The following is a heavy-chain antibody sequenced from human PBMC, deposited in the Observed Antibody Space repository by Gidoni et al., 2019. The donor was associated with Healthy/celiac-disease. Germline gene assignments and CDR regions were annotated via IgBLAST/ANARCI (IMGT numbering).Heavy chain of an antibody. D-gene: IGHD4-17*01. CDR3: ARHRGSRGPTTVTTRVDY. J-gene: IGHJ4*02. CDR1: GYSFTSYW. V-gene: IGHV5-51*01. CDR2: IYPGDSDT. Sequence: EVQLVQSGAEVKKPGESLKISCKGSGYSFTSYWIGWVRQMPGKGLEWMGIIYPGDSDTRYSPSFQGQVTISADKSISTAYLQWSSLKASDTAMYYCARHRGSRGPTTVTTRVDYWGQGTLVTVSS.